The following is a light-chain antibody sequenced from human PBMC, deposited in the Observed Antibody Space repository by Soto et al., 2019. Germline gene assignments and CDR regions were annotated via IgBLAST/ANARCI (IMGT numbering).Light chain of an antibody. CDR1: KLGDKY. CDR3: QAWDSKTVV. Sequence: SYELTQPPSVSVSPGQTASITCSGDKLGDKYACWYQQKPGQSPVVVIYQDRKRPSGIPERFSGSNSGNTATLTISGTQAMDEADYYCQAWDSKTVVFGGGTKLTVL. V-gene: IGLV3-1*01. J-gene: IGLJ2*01. CDR2: QDR.